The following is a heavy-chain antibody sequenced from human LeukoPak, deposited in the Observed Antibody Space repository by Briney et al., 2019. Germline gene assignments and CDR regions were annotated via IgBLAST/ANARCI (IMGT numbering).Heavy chain of an antibody. CDR1: GFTFSSYS. CDR2: ISAGSSYI. D-gene: IGHD2-2*01. CDR3: ARGGGGWVPAARGVAANLDL. J-gene: IGHJ2*01. V-gene: IGHV3-21*01. Sequence: GGSLRLSCAASGFTFSSYSMNWVRQAPGKGLDRVSSISAGSSYIYYADSVKGRFTISRDNTKNSLYLQMNSLRAEDTAVYYCARGGGGWVPAARGVAANLDLWGRGTLVTVSS.